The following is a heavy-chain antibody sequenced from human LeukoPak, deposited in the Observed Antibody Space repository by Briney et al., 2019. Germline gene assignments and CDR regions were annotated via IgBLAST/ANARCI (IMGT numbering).Heavy chain of an antibody. CDR1: GFTFSSYS. Sequence: GGSLRLSCAASGFTFSSYSMNWVRQAPGKGLEWVSSISSSSSYTYYADSVKGRFTISRDNAKNSLYLQMNSLRAEDTAVYYCARLYSSSWYSAFDIWGQGTMVTVSS. D-gene: IGHD6-13*01. J-gene: IGHJ3*02. V-gene: IGHV3-21*01. CDR3: ARLYSSSWYSAFDI. CDR2: ISSSSSYT.